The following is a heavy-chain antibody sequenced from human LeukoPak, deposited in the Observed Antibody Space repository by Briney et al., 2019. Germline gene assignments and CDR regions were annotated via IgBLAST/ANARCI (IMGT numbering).Heavy chain of an antibody. J-gene: IGHJ4*02. CDR3: ARQTRYFDY. V-gene: IGHV4-38-2*02. Sequence: SETLSLTCTVSGYSISSGYYWGWIRQPPGKGLEWIGSIYHSGSTYYNPSLESRVTISVDTSKNQFSLKLSSVTAADTAVYYCARQTRYFDYWGQGTLVTVSS. CDR1: GYSISSGYY. CDR2: IYHSGST.